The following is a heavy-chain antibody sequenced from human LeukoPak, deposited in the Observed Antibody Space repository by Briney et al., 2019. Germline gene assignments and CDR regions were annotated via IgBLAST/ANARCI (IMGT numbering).Heavy chain of an antibody. CDR2: ISGSGGST. Sequence: PGGSLRLSCAASGFTFSSYAMSWVRQAPGKGLEWVSAISGSGGSTYYADSMKGRFTISRDNSKNTLYLQMNSLRAEDTAVYYCAKDLAQLLEFDYWGQGTLVTVSS. V-gene: IGHV3-23*01. D-gene: IGHD2-2*01. J-gene: IGHJ4*02. CDR3: AKDLAQLLEFDY. CDR1: GFTFSSYA.